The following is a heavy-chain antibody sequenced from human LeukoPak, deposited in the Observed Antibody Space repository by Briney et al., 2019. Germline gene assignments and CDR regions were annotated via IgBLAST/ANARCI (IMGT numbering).Heavy chain of an antibody. V-gene: IGHV4-34*01. CDR2: INHSGST. CDR1: GGSFSGYY. J-gene: IGHJ4*02. Sequence: SETLSLTCAVYGGSFSGYYWSWIRQPPGKGLEWIGEINHSGSTNYNPSLKSRVIISVDTYKNQFSLKLSSVTAADTAVYYCARERYYDSGSYWGQGTLVTVSS. D-gene: IGHD3-10*01. CDR3: ARERYYDSGSY.